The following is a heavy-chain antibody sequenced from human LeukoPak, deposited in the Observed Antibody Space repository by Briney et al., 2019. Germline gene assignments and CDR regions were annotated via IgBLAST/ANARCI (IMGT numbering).Heavy chain of an antibody. J-gene: IGHJ5*02. CDR2: ISGSGVST. V-gene: IGHV3-23*01. Sequence: PGGSLSLSCAASGFTFSNSAMDWVRRAPGKGLEWVSTISGSGVSTYYVDSVKGRFTISRDNSKNTLYLQMNSLRAEDTALYYCAKDLRIAAAGRPWGQGTLVTVSS. CDR1: GFTFSNSA. D-gene: IGHD6-13*01. CDR3: AKDLRIAAAGRP.